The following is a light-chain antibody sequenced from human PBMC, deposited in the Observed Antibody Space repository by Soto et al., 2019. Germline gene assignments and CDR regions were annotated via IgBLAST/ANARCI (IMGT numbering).Light chain of an antibody. Sequence: EIVMTQSPATLSVSPGERATLSCRASQSVSYNLAWYQQTPGQAPRLLIYGASTRATGIPARFSGSGSGTEFTLTISSLQSEDFAVYYTHQYGSSLPIALGQGTRLEIK. V-gene: IGKV3-15*01. CDR3: HQYGSSLPIA. CDR1: QSVSYN. CDR2: GAS. J-gene: IGKJ5*01.